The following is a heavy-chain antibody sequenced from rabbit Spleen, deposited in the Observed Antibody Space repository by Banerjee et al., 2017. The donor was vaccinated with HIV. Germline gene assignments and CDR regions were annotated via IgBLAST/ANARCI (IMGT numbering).Heavy chain of an antibody. CDR2: LYPGGSGST. D-gene: IGHD8-1*01. CDR3: ARDAGTSFSSYGMDL. V-gene: IGHV1S40*01. Sequence: QSLEESGGDLVKPGASLTLTCTASGFSFSSSDYICWVRQAPGRGLEWIGCLYPGGSGSTYYASWAKGRFTISKTSSTTVTLQMTSLTVADTATYFCARDAGTSFSSYGMDLWAKAPSSPS. J-gene: IGHJ6*01. CDR1: GFSFSSSDY.